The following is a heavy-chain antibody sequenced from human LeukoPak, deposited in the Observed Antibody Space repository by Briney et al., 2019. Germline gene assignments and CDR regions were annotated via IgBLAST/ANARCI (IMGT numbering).Heavy chain of an antibody. CDR2: INQDGSEK. CDR1: GFTFSSYA. J-gene: IGHJ3*02. V-gene: IGHV3-7*01. D-gene: IGHD2-15*01. CDR3: ARGGGLFDI. Sequence: GGSLGLSCAASGFTFSSYAMHWVRQAPGKGLEWVANINQDGSEKYYVDSVKGRFTISRDNSKNSVSVQMNSLRADDTAVYYCARGGGLFDIWGQGTMATVSS.